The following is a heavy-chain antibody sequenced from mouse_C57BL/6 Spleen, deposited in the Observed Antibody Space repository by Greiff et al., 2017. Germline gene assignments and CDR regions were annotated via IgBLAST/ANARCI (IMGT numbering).Heavy chain of an antibody. CDR2: IYPGDGDN. V-gene: IGHV1-82*01. D-gene: IGHD3-2*02. J-gene: IGHJ3*01. CDR1: GYAFSSSW. CDR3: ARSTELRLPAY. Sequence: ESGPELVKPGASVKISCKASGYAFSSSWMNWVKQRPGKGLEWIGRIYPGDGDNNYNGKFKGKATLTADKSSSTAYMQLSSLTSEDSAVYFCARSTELRLPAYWGQGTLVTVSA.